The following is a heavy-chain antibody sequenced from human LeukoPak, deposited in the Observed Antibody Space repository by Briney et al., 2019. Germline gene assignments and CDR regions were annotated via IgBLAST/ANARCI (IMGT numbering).Heavy chain of an antibody. J-gene: IGHJ4*02. CDR3: ARGPGTDSSGYYQKEREDFDY. CDR1: GFTFSSYS. CDR2: ISSSSSYI. Sequence: KTGGSLRLSCAASGFTFSSYSMNWVRQAPGKGLEWVSSISSSSSYIYYADSVKGRFTVSRDNAKNSLYLQMNSLRAEDTAVYYCARGPGTDSSGYYQKEREDFDYWGQGTLVTVSS. V-gene: IGHV3-21*01. D-gene: IGHD3-22*01.